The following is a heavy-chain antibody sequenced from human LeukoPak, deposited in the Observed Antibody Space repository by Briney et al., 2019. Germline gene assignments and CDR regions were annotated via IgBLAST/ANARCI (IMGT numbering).Heavy chain of an antibody. Sequence: SETLSLTRTVSGGSISSYYWSWIRQPPGKGLEWIGYIYYSGSTNYNPSLKSRVTISVDTSKNQFSLKLSSVTAADTAVYYCARSNYYDSSGYYSDAFDIWGQGTMVTVSS. CDR1: GGSISSYY. D-gene: IGHD3-22*01. J-gene: IGHJ3*02. CDR3: ARSNYYDSSGYYSDAFDI. V-gene: IGHV4-59*08. CDR2: IYYSGST.